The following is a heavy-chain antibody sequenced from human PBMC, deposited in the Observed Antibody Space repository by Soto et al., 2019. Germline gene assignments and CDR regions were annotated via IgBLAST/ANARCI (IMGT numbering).Heavy chain of an antibody. J-gene: IGHJ4*02. D-gene: IGHD2-15*01. CDR2: INAGNGNT. Sequence: QVQLVQSGAEVKKPGASVKVSCKASGYTFTSYAMHWVRQAPGQRLEWMGWINAGNGNTKYSQKFQGRVTITRDTSASTAYMELSSLRSEDTAVYYCARSPLRTYGGKPPFGYWGQGTLVTVSS. CDR3: ARSPLRTYGGKPPFGY. CDR1: GYTFTSYA. V-gene: IGHV1-3*01.